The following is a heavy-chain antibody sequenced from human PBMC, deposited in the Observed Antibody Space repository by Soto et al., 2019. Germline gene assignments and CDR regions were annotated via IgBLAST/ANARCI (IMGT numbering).Heavy chain of an antibody. J-gene: IGHJ4*02. CDR1: GFTFSSYS. D-gene: IGHD3-10*01. CDR3: ARGLPDGSGQYCDY. V-gene: IGHV3-21*01. Sequence: EVQLVESGGGLVQPGGSLRLSCAASGFTFSSYSMNWVRQAPGKGLEWVSSISSSISYIYYGDSVKGRFTISRDNAKNSLYLQMNSLKAEDTAVYYCARGLPDGSGQYCDYWGQGTLVTVSS. CDR2: ISSSISYI.